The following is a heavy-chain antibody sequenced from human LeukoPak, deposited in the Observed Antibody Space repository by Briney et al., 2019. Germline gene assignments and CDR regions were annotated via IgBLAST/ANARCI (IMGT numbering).Heavy chain of an antibody. J-gene: IGHJ4*02. D-gene: IGHD2-2*01. CDR3: ARGKQAMKGTFDY. V-gene: IGHV4-31*02. CDR1: GFTFSTYW. Sequence: LRLSCAASGFTFSTYWMHWVRQHPGKGLEWIGYIYYSGSTYYNPSLKSRVTISVDTSKNQFSLKLSSVTAADTAVYYCARGKQAMKGTFDYWGQGTLVTVSS. CDR2: IYYSGST.